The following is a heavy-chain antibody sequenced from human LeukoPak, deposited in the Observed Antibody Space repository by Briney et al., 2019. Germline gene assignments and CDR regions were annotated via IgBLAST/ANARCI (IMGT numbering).Heavy chain of an antibody. CDR1: GYTFTSYA. D-gene: IGHD6-19*01. J-gene: IGHJ5*02. Sequence: ASVKVSCKASGYTFTSYAMHWVRQAPGQRLEWMGWINAGNGNTKYSQKFQGRVTITRDTSASTAHMELSSLRSEDTAVYYCARDLPIAVAGTWGQGTLVTVSS. CDR3: ARDLPIAVAGT. CDR2: INAGNGNT. V-gene: IGHV1-3*01.